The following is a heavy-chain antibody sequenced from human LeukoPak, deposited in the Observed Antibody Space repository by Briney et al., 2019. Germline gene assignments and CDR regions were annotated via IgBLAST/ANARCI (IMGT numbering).Heavy chain of an antibody. Sequence: GGSDSLSCALSVLNLNNSCITCARRAPGRGLEGVGRIRPKTEGGATDYGAPVKDRFTLSRDESKATLFLQMDSLKPEDTAVYFCTTFGYALDSWGQGTLVTVSS. CDR1: VLNLNNSC. J-gene: IGHJ4*02. D-gene: IGHD2-2*01. CDR2: IRPKTEGGAT. V-gene: IGHV3-15*01. CDR3: TTFGYALDS.